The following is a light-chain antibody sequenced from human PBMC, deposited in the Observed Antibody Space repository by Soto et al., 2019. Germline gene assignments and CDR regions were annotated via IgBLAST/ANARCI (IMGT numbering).Light chain of an antibody. Sequence: QSVLTQPASVSGSPGQSITISCTGTSSDVGSYNLVSWYQQHPGKAPKLMIYEVSKRPSGVSNRFSGSKSGNTASLTISGLQAEDEADYYCSSYTGSSTYDFGTGTKVTVL. V-gene: IGLV2-23*02. CDR3: SSYTGSSTYD. CDR2: EVS. CDR1: SSDVGSYNL. J-gene: IGLJ1*01.